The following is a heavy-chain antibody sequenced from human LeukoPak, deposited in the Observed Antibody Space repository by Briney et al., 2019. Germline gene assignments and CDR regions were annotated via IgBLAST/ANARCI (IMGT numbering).Heavy chain of an antibody. CDR3: AKDDVYYDSFDY. J-gene: IGHJ4*02. CDR1: GFTFSSYA. D-gene: IGHD3-22*01. Sequence: GGSLRLSCAASGFTFSSYAMSWVRQASGKGLEWVSAISGSGGSTYYADSVKGRFTISRDNSKNTLYLQMNSLRAEDTAVCYCAKDDVYYDSFDYWGQGTLVTVSS. CDR2: ISGSGGST. V-gene: IGHV3-23*01.